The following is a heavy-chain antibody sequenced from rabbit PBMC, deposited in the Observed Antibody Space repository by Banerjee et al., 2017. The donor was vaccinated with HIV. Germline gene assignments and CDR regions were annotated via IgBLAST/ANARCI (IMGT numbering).Heavy chain of an antibody. CDR1: GFSFSNGYV. V-gene: IGHV1S45*01. Sequence: QEQLVESGGGLVQPEISLTLTCTASGFSFSNGYVMCWVRQAPGKGLEWIACIDVSSGSTHYASWAKGRFTISKTSSTTVTLQMTSLTAADTATYFCARDSAGREDFDLWGPGTLVTVS. J-gene: IGHJ4*01. CDR3: ARDSAGREDFDL. D-gene: IGHD4-1*01. CDR2: IDVSSGST.